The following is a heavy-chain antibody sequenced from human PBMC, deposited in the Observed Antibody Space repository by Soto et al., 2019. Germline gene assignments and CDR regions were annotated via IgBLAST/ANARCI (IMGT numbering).Heavy chain of an antibody. CDR3: ARGVSKPDY. J-gene: IGHJ4*02. CDR2: IHHSGST. CDR1: GGSISSDSYY. V-gene: IGHV4-61*05. D-gene: IGHD6-13*01. Sequence: PSETLSLTCTVSGGSISSDSYYWGWFRQPPGKGLEWIGYIHHSGSTNYNPSLKSRVTISVDTSKNQFSLKLSSVTAADTAVYYCARGVSKPDYWGQGTLVTVSS.